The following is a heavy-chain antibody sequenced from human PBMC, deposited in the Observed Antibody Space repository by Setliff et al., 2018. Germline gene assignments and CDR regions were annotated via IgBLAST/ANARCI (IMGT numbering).Heavy chain of an antibody. J-gene: IGHJ5*01. CDR2: IYYSGST. D-gene: IGHD1-1*01. CDR1: GGSISSSSYY. Sequence: PSETLSLTCTVSGGSISSSSYYWGWIRQPPGKGLEWIGSIYYSGSTYYNPSLKSRVTISVDTSKNQFSLKMSSMTAADTAVYYCASRTTGPGGWFDFWGQGSLVTVSS. CDR3: ASRTTGPGGWFDF. V-gene: IGHV4-39*07.